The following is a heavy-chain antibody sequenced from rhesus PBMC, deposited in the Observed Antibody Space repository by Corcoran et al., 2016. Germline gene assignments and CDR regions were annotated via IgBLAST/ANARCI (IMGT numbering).Heavy chain of an antibody. Sequence: QVQLVQSGAEVKKPGSSVKVSCTASGYTFTDYYIHWLRQTLGQGLEWEGEINPKTGGTNADQKCQGRVTMTRDPATSTAYIELSSLRSEDTAVYYCDRALVGTVFYYWGQGVLVTVST. V-gene: IGHV1-138*01. CDR3: DRALVGTVFYY. CDR2: INPKTGGT. CDR1: GYTFTDYY. J-gene: IGHJ4*01. D-gene: IGHD5-24*01.